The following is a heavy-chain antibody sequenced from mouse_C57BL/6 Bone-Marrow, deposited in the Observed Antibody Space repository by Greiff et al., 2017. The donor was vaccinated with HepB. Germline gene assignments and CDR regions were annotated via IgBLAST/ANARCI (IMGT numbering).Heavy chain of an antibody. CDR1: GYTFTSYW. Sequence: QVQLQQPGAELVKPGASVKMSCKASGYTFTSYWITWVKQRPGQGLEWIGDIYPGSGSTNYNEKFKSKATLTVDTSSSTAYMQLSSLTSEYSAVYYCARGKDYGSSYGYWYFDVWGTGTTVTVSS. D-gene: IGHD1-1*01. J-gene: IGHJ1*03. CDR2: IYPGSGST. CDR3: ARGKDYGSSYGYWYFDV. V-gene: IGHV1-55*01.